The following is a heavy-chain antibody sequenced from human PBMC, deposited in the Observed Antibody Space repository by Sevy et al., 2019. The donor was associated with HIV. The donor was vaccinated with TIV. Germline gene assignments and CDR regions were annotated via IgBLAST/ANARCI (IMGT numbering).Heavy chain of an antibody. Sequence: GGSLRLSCAASGFTFSSYAMSWVRQAPGKGLEWVSAISGSGGSTYYADSVKGRFTISRDNSKNTLYLQMNSLRAEDTAVYYCAKGESVRILSIAVAGTSGVVFDYRGQGTLVTVSS. D-gene: IGHD6-19*01. V-gene: IGHV3-23*01. CDR1: GFTFSSYA. CDR2: ISGSGGST. CDR3: AKGESVRILSIAVAGTSGVVFDY. J-gene: IGHJ4*02.